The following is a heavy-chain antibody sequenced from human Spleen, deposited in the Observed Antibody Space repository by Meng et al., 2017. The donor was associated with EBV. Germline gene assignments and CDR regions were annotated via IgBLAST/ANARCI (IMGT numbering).Heavy chain of an antibody. J-gene: IGHJ4*02. CDR2: IDHRGSP. CDR1: GGSFSDYY. Sequence: QVRLQQWGAGLLKPSETLSLTCAVDGGSFSDYYWSWIRQPPGKGLEWIGEIDHRGSPNYNPSLMSRVTISLDTSRNHFSLELTSVTDADTAVYYCARGDDYRYAYWGQGTLVTVSS. V-gene: IGHV4-34*01. CDR3: ARGDDYRYAY. D-gene: IGHD3-16*01.